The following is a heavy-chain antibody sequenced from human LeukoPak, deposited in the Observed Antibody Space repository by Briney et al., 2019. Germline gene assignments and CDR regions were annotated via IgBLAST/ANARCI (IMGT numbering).Heavy chain of an antibody. CDR1: GFTFTNYA. CDR3: AKSKGLYHYYAMDV. D-gene: IGHD3/OR15-3a*01. V-gene: IGHV3-23*01. Sequence: PGGSLRLSCAASGFTFTNYAMTWVRQPPGKGLECVSSISGSGGTTYYADSVTGRFTISRDTFNRALYLQMNSLRVDDTAVYYCAKSKGLYHYYAMDVWGQGTTVIVSS. J-gene: IGHJ6*02. CDR2: ISGSGGTT.